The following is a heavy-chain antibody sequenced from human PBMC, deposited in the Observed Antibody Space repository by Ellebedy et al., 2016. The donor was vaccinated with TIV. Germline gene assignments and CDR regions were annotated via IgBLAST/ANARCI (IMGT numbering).Heavy chain of an antibody. CDR3: ARDPDRWYSGYSFDY. Sequence: GESLKISCAASGFTFSDYYMSWIRQAPGKGLEWVSYISSSSSYTNYADSVKGRFTISRDNAKNSLYLQMNSLRAEDTAVYYCARDPDRWYSGYSFDYWGQGTLVTVSS. V-gene: IGHV3-11*06. D-gene: IGHD5-12*01. J-gene: IGHJ4*02. CDR1: GFTFSDYY. CDR2: ISSSSSYT.